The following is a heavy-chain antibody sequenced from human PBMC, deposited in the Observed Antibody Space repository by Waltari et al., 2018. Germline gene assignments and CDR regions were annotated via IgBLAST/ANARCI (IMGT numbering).Heavy chain of an antibody. J-gene: IGHJ6*04. CDR2: IYYSGNT. CDR3: AGVDSAGVVHV. CDR1: GGSISSRRYY. V-gene: IGHV4-39*01. Sequence: QLQLQESGPGLVKPSETLSLTCTVSGGSISSRRYYWGWIRQPPGKGLEWIASIYYSGNTYYNPSLKSRVTISIDTSKNQFSVKLSSVTAADTAEYYCAGVDSAGVVHVWGKGTTVTVSS. D-gene: IGHD1-26*01.